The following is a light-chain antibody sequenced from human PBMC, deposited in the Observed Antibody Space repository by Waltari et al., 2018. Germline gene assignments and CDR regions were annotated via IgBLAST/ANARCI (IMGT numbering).Light chain of an antibody. V-gene: IGKV3-11*01. CDR1: QSVSTF. J-gene: IGKJ4*01. Sequence: EIVLTPSPATPSLAPGERATLSRRASQSVSTFLAWYQQKPGQAPRLLIYHASTRATGVPARFSGSGSGTDFTLTISSLEPEDFAVYYCQQRANWPPLTFGGGTKVEI. CDR2: HAS. CDR3: QQRANWPPLT.